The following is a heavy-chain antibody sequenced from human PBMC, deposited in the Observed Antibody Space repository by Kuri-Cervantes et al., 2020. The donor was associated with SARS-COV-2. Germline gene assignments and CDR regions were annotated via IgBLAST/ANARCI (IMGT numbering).Heavy chain of an antibody. Sequence: SETLSLTCGVSGGTITSDGYSWSWIRQPPGKGLEFIGFIHASGSAYYNPSLQSRVTISVDRSKTQFSLTVTSVTAADTAVYYCAGGYTGWISNWGQGTLVTVSS. J-gene: IGHJ4*02. CDR1: GGTITSDGYS. CDR2: IHASGSA. D-gene: IGHD2-2*03. CDR3: AGGYTGWISN. V-gene: IGHV4-30-2*01.